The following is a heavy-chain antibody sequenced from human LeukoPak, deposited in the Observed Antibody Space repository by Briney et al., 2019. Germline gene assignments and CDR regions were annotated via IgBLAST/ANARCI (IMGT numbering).Heavy chain of an antibody. D-gene: IGHD4-17*01. Sequence: ASVKVSCKASGYTFTSYGISWVRQAPGQGLEWMGWISAYNGNTNYAQKLQGRVTMTTDTSTSTAYMELRSLRSDDTAVYYCARDTGDYGDSPEGLYYHYYGMDVWGQGTTVTVSS. CDR3: ARDTGDYGDSPEGLYYHYYGMDV. CDR2: ISAYNGNT. V-gene: IGHV1-18*01. CDR1: GYTFTSYG. J-gene: IGHJ6*02.